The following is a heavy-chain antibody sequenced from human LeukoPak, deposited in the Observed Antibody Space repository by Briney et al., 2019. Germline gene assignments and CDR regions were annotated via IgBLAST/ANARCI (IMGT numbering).Heavy chain of an antibody. CDR1: GFTFSDHY. Sequence: GGSLRLSCAASGFTFSDHYMDWVRQAPGKGLEWVGRTRNKANSYTTEYAASVKGRFTTSRDDSKNSLYLQMNSLKTEDTAVYYCARDLDIWGQGTMVTVSS. CDR2: TRNKANSYTT. CDR3: ARDLDI. J-gene: IGHJ3*02. V-gene: IGHV3-72*01.